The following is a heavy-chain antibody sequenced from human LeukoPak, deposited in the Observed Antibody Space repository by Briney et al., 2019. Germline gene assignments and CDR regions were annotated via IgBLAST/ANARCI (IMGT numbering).Heavy chain of an antibody. J-gene: IGHJ5*02. CDR1: GGSFSGYY. Sequence: PSETLSLTCAVYGGSFSGYYWSWIRQPPGKGLEWIGEINHSGSTNYNPSLKSRVTISVDTSKNQFSLKLSSVTAADTAVYYWGGANGGRGYGQFGFAPWGQETLATFPS. V-gene: IGHV4-34*01. D-gene: IGHD1-1*01. CDR3: GGANGGRGYGQFGFAP. CDR2: INHSGST.